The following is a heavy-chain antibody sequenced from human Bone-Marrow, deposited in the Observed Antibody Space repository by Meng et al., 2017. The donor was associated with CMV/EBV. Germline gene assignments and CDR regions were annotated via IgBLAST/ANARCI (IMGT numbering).Heavy chain of an antibody. V-gene: IGHV3-30-3*01. CDR3: ARDFSGSYYFDY. Sequence: SCAASGFTFSSYAMHWVRQAPGKGLEWVAVISYDGSNKYYADSVKGRFTISRDNSKNTLYLQMNSLRAEDTAVYYCARDFSGSYYFDYWGQGTLVTVYS. D-gene: IGHD1-26*01. CDR2: ISYDGSNK. CDR1: GFTFSSYA. J-gene: IGHJ4*02.